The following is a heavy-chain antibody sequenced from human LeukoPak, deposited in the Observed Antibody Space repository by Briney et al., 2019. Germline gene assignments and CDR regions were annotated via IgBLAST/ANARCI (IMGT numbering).Heavy chain of an antibody. J-gene: IGHJ6*03. CDR2: IYHSGST. CDR1: GGSISSSSYY. CDR3: ARAEQLVQFDYYYYMDV. V-gene: IGHV4-39*07. D-gene: IGHD6-13*01. Sequence: SETLSLTCTVSGGSISSSSYYWGWIRQPPGKGLEWIGEIYHSGSTNYNPSLRSRVTMSVDNSKNQFSLRLSSVTAADTAVYYCARAEQLVQFDYYYYMDVWGTGTTVTVSS.